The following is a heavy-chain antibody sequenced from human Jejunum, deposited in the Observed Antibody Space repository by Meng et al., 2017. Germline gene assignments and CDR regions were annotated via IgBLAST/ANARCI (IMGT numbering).Heavy chain of an antibody. CDR3: FTVTHDH. D-gene: IGHD4-17*01. CDR2: IKSKTDGGTT. Sequence: GESLKISCAASGFTFSAAWMTWVRQAPGKGLEWVSHIKSKTDGGTTEYAPPVKGRFTISIDDSKNMLHLQMNSLKTEDTAVYYCFTVTHDHWGQGTLVTVSS. J-gene: IGHJ4*02. CDR1: GFTFSAAW. V-gene: IGHV3-15*01.